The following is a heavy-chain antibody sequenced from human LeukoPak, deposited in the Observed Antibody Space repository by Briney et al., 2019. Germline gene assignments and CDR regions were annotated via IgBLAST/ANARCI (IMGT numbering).Heavy chain of an antibody. D-gene: IGHD3-10*01. V-gene: IGHV4-59*01. J-gene: IGHJ6*02. CDR3: ARVGGSNYYYYGKDV. CDR2: IYYSGST. CDR1: GGSISSYY. Sequence: SETLSLTCTVSGGSISSYYWSWIRQPPGKGLEWIGYIYYSGSTNYNPSLKSRVTISVDTSKNQFSLKLSSVTAADTAVYYCARVGGSNYYYYGKDVWGQGTTVTVSS.